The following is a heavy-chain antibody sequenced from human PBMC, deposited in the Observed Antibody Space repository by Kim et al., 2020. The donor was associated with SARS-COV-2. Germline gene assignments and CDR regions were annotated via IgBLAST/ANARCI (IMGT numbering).Heavy chain of an antibody. J-gene: IGHJ6*02. CDR2: IIPIFGTA. V-gene: IGHV1-69*13. Sequence: SVKVSCKASGGTFSSYAISWVRQAPGQGLEWMGGIIPIFGTANYAQKFQGRVTITADESTSTACMELSSLRSEDTAVYYCARTSDEGWVTAIAYYYYGMDVWGQGTTVTVS. D-gene: IGHD2-21*02. CDR1: GGTFSSYA. CDR3: ARTSDEGWVTAIAYYYYGMDV.